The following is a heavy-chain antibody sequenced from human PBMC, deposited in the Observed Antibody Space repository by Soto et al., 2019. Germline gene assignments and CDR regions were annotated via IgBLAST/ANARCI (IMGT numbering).Heavy chain of an antibody. J-gene: IGHJ4*02. CDR3: ARDRTISDYRSSGALGL. D-gene: IGHD4-4*01. Sequence: EVQMVESGGGLVQPGGSLRLSCAASGFTVSGHYMNWVRQAPGRGLEWVSVIYSGGTTYYANSVTGRFTISRDNSRNTVYLQMNSLRAEDTAVYYCARDRTISDYRSSGALGLWGQGTLVSVSS. CDR1: GFTVSGHY. V-gene: IGHV3-66*01. CDR2: IYSGGTT.